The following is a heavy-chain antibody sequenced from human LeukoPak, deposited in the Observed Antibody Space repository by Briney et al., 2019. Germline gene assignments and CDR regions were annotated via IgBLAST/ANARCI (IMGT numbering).Heavy chain of an antibody. D-gene: IGHD6-19*01. CDR2: IYYSGST. CDR3: ARRTVAGLYYYYYYMDV. Sequence: PGGSLRLSCAVSGFTFNNYAMSWVRQAPGKGLEWIGSIYYSGSTYYNPSLKSRVTISVDTSKNQFSLELSSVTAADTAVYYCARRTVAGLYYYYYYMDVWGKGTTVTVSS. V-gene: IGHV4-38-2*01. J-gene: IGHJ6*03. CDR1: GFTFNNYA.